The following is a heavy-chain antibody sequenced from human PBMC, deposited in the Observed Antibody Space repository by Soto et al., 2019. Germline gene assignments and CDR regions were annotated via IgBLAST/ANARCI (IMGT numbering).Heavy chain of an antibody. CDR2: ISYDGSNK. CDR1: GFTFSTYG. J-gene: IGHJ4*02. Sequence: QVQLEESGGGVVQPGRSLRLSCAASGFTFSTYGMHWVRQAPGKGLEWVAVISYDGSNKYYADSVKGRFTISRDNSKNTLYLQMSSLRAEDTAVYYCAKGFSYSVIDYWGQGTLVTVSS. V-gene: IGHV3-30*18. CDR3: AKGFSYSVIDY. D-gene: IGHD5-18*01.